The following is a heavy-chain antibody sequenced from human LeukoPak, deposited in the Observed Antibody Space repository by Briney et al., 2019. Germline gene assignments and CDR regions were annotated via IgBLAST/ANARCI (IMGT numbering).Heavy chain of an antibody. V-gene: IGHV3-23*01. J-gene: IGHJ4*02. CDR3: ARSFRPVDFSRWYLHFDY. CDR2: ISGSGSTT. CDR1: GFTFSSYN. D-gene: IGHD6-13*01. Sequence: GGSLRLSCEASGFTFSSYNMNWVRQAPGKGLEWVSSISGSGSTTYYADSVKGRFTISRDNSKNTLYLQMNSLRAEDTALYYCARSFRPVDFSRWYLHFDYWGQGTLVTVSS.